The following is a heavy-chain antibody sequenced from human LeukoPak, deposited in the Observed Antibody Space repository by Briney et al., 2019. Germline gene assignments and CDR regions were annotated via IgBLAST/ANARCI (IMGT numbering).Heavy chain of an antibody. CDR1: GFTFSSYA. CDR3: AKASWVSSTDAVR. J-gene: IGHJ4*02. D-gene: IGHD3-16*01. V-gene: IGHV3-23*01. Sequence: GGSLRLSCAASGFTFSSYAMSWVPQAPGKGLEWVSAISGSGGSTYYADSVKGRFTLSSDSSRNTVYFQLNNLRVEDTAIYYCAKASWVSSTDAVRWGQGTLVTVSS. CDR2: ISGSGGST.